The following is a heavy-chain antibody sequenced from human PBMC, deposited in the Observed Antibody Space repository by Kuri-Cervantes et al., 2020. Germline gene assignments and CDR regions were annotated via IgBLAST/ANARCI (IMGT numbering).Heavy chain of an antibody. Sequence: ASVKVSCKASGYTFTGYYMHWVRQAPGQGLEWMGWINPNSGGTNYAQKFQGWVTMTTDTSTSTAYMELRSLRSDDTAVYYCARATYCDLWGRGTLVTVSS. CDR3: ARATYCDL. CDR1: GYTFTGYY. J-gene: IGHJ2*01. V-gene: IGHV1-2*04. CDR2: INPNSGGT.